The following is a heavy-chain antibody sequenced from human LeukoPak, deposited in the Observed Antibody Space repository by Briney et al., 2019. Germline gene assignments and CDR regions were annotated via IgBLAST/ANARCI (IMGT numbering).Heavy chain of an antibody. CDR2: IYYSGST. V-gene: IGHV4-59*01. CDR1: GGSISSYY. Sequence: PSETLSLTCTVSGGSISSYYWSWIRQPPGKGLEWIGYIYYSGSTNYNPSLKSRVTISVDTSKNQFSLKLTSVTAADTAVYYCARTTEGGYTYGYFYYYYMDVWGKGTTITISS. D-gene: IGHD5-18*01. J-gene: IGHJ6*03. CDR3: ARTTEGGYTYGYFYYYYMDV.